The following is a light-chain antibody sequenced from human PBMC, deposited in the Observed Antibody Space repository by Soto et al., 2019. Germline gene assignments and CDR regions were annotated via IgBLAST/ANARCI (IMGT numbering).Light chain of an antibody. Sequence: QSALTQPRSVSGSPGQSVTISCTGTSNDVGRYNSVSWYQQHPGKAPKLMIYDVSKRPSGVPDRFSASKSGNTASLTISGLQTEDEADYYCCSYAGNYLYLFATGTKVTV. J-gene: IGLJ1*01. CDR3: CSYAGNYLYL. V-gene: IGLV2-11*01. CDR2: DVS. CDR1: SNDVGRYNS.